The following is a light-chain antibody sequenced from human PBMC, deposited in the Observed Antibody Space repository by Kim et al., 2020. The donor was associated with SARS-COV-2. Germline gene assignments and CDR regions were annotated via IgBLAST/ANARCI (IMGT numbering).Light chain of an antibody. CDR2: HAS. J-gene: IGKJ5*01. Sequence: EIVLTQSPLTLSVSPGEGATLSCRASQSVSTNLAWYQQKPGQAPRLLIYHASTRATDIPARFSGSGSGTEFTLTISSLQSEDFAVYYCKQYKNGPRGEITRGQGTRLEIK. V-gene: IGKV3-15*01. CDR3: KQYKNGPRGEIT. CDR1: QSVSTN.